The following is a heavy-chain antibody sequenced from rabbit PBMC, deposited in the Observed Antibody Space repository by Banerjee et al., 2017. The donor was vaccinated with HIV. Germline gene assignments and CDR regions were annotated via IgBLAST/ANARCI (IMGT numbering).Heavy chain of an antibody. D-gene: IGHD7-1*01. Sequence: QQQLEESGGGLVKPGGTLTLTCKASGIDFSSYYDMCWVRQALGKGLEWIACIYAGSSGYTWYASWAKGRFTISKASSTTVTLQMTSLTAADTATYFCARDTPGDISWSYVDLWGPGTLVTVS. CDR1: GIDFSSYYD. CDR2: IYAGSSGYT. V-gene: IGHV1S45*01. J-gene: IGHJ6*01. CDR3: ARDTPGDISWSYVDL.